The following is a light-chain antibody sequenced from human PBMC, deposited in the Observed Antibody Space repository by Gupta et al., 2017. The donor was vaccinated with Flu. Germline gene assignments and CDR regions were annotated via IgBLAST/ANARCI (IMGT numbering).Light chain of an antibody. Sequence: GTLFLSPGERATLSCRASQSLSNNYVAWYQQKPGQGPRLLIYGASSRATGIADRFGGSGSGTDFTLTISGLEAEDFAEYYCQQDDTSPITFGGGTKVEIK. CDR1: QSLSNNY. CDR3: QQDDTSPIT. V-gene: IGKV3-20*01. CDR2: GAS. J-gene: IGKJ4*01.